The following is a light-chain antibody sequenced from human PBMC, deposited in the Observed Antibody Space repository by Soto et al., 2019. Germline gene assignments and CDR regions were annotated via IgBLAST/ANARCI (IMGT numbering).Light chain of an antibody. V-gene: IGKV1-39*01. J-gene: IGKJ2*01. Sequence: DIQMTQSPSSLSASVGDRVTITCRAGQNIRNYLNWYQQKPGDAPKLLIYAASTLQGAVPSRFSGSGSSTDITLTISSLQPEDFATYHCQQGHSTPYTFGQGTRLEI. CDR3: QQGHSTPYT. CDR2: AAS. CDR1: QNIRNY.